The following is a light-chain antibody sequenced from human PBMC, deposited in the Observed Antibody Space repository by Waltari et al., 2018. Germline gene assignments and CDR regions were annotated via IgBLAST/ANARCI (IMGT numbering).Light chain of an antibody. J-gene: IGKJ1*01. Sequence: DVVMTQSPPSLPVTLGQPASISCRSSQSLVDSDGHTYLNWFHQRPGQSPRRPKYKVSYRDSGVPDRFSGSGSGTDFTLKISRVEAEDVGVYYCMQGTQWPWTFGQGTKVEIK. CDR3: MQGTQWPWT. CDR2: KVS. V-gene: IGKV2-30*01. CDR1: QSLVDSDGHTY.